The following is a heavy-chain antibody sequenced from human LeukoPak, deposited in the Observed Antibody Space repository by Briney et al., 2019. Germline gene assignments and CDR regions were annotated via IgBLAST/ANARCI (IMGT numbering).Heavy chain of an antibody. J-gene: IGHJ4*02. CDR1: GFTFSSYA. CDR3: AKEGLRLLRGPPNFDY. V-gene: IGHV3-23*01. Sequence: GGSLRLSCAASGFTFSSYAMSWVRQAPGKGLEWVSAISGSGGSTYYADSVKGRFTISRDNSKNTLYLQMNSLRAEDTAVYYCAKEGLRLLRGPPNFDYWGQGTLVTVSS. D-gene: IGHD3-22*01. CDR2: ISGSGGST.